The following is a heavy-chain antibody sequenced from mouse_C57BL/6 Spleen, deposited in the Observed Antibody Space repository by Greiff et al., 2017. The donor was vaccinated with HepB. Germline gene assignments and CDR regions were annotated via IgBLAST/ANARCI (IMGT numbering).Heavy chain of an antibody. V-gene: IGHV1-19*01. J-gene: IGHJ4*01. CDR1: GYTFSDYY. CDR3: ARCYYSSSYYYAMNY. D-gene: IGHD1-1*01. Sequence: EVQLQQSGPVLVKPGASVKMSCMASGYTFSDYYMNWVKQSHGKSLEWIGVINPYNGGTSYNQKFKGKATLTVEKSSSTAYMELNSLTSEDSAVYYFARCYYSSSYYYAMNYWDQGTSVNVSS. CDR2: INPYNGGT.